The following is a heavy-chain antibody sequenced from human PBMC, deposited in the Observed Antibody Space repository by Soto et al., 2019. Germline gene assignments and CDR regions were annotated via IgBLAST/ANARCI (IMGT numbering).Heavy chain of an antibody. J-gene: IGHJ4*02. CDR2: IKEDGSEK. CDR1: KFTFSNYW. CDR3: ARVYFKYDY. D-gene: IGHD3-10*01. V-gene: IGHV3-7*01. Sequence: PGGSLRLSCVASKFTFSNYWMTWVRQAPGKGLEWVANIKEDGSEKYYVDSVKGRFTISRDSAKNSLYLQMNSLRAEDTAVYYCARVYFKYDYWGQGTLVTVSS.